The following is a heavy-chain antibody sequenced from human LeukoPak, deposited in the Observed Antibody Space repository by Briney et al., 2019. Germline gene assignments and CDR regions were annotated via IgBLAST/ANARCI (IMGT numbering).Heavy chain of an antibody. CDR1: GGSFSGYY. V-gene: IGHV4-34*01. J-gene: IGHJ4*02. CDR3: ARGLLGAAAGRIDY. Sequence: SETLSLTCAVYGGSFSGYYWSWIRQSPGKGLEWIGEINHSGSTNYNPSLKSRVTISVDTSKNQFSLKLSSVTAADTAVYYCARGLLGAAAGRIDYWGQGTLVTVSS. CDR2: INHSGST. D-gene: IGHD6-13*01.